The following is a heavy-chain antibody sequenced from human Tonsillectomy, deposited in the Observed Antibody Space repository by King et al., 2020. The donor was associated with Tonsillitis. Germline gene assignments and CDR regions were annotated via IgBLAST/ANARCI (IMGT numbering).Heavy chain of an antibody. D-gene: IGHD3-10*01. V-gene: IGHV4-39*07. CDR2: VYYSGST. Sequence: QLQESGPGLVKPSETLSLTCTVSGGSISSSRYYWGWIRQPPEKELEWIGSVYYSGSTYYNPSLKGRVTISIDTSKNQFSLKLSSVTAADTAVFYCARHSVGGAMVRGVLDSWGQGTLVTVSS. CDR1: GGSISSSRYY. CDR3: ARHSVGGAMVRGVLDS. J-gene: IGHJ4*02.